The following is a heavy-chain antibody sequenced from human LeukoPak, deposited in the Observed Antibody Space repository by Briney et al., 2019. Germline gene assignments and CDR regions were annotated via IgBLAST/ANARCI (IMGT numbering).Heavy chain of an antibody. CDR2: INPDTGDT. J-gene: IGHJ4*02. D-gene: IGHD5-12*01. CDR1: GYTFSDYY. V-gene: IGHV1-2*02. Sequence: ASVKVSCKSSGYTFSDYYMHWVRQAPGQGLEWMGWINPDTGDTNFAQRFQGRVTMTRDTSINTAYMELSSLTSDDTAVYYCAFLARTGARDWGQGTLVTASS. CDR3: AFLARTGARD.